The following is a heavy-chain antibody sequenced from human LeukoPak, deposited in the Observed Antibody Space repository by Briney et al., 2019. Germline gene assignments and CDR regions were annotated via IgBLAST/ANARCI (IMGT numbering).Heavy chain of an antibody. D-gene: IGHD2-2*01. Sequence: DSVTLSCNVSGFSLADLSMHWVRQAPPKGIEWEGGVYRKNGGTIYAQRFRGRDTLNEDTSTGTAYMDLTSLSADDTAVYYCATCVFCATATCPGYQHYYYFMDVWGKGTTVTVSS. CDR2: VYRKNGGT. V-gene: IGHV1-24*01. CDR3: ATCVFCATATCPGYQHYYYFMDV. J-gene: IGHJ6*03. CDR1: GFSLADLS.